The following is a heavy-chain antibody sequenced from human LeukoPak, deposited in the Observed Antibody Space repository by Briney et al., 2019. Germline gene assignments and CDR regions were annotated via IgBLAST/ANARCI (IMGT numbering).Heavy chain of an antibody. Sequence: GGSLRLSCAASGFTFSSYSMNWVRQAPGKGLVWVSRINSDGSSTSYADSVKGRFTISRDNAKNTLYLQMNSLRAEDTAVYYCASGVVPAANPRADYWGQGTLVTVSS. CDR2: INSDGSST. V-gene: IGHV3-74*01. J-gene: IGHJ4*02. CDR3: ASGVVPAANPRADY. D-gene: IGHD2-2*01. CDR1: GFTFSSYS.